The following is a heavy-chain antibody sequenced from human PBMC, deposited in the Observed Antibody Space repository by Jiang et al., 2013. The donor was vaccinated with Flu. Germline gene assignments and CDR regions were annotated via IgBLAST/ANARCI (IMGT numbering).Heavy chain of an antibody. V-gene: IGHV4-59*01. D-gene: IGHD3-22*01. Sequence: GLVKPSETLSLTCTVSGGSISSYYWSWIRQPPGKGLEWIGYIYYSGSTNYNPSLRSRVTISVDTSKNQFSLKLSSVTAADTAVYYCARGAFKYYYDSSGYHLDYWGQGTLVTVSS. CDR1: GGSISSYY. CDR3: ARGAFKYYYDSSGYHLDY. J-gene: IGHJ4*02. CDR2: IYYSGST.